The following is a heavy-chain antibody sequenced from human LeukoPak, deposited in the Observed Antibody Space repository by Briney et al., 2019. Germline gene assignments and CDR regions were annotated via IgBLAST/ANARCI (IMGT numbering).Heavy chain of an antibody. V-gene: IGHV4-39*01. CDR2: IYYTGST. J-gene: IGHJ6*02. CDR3: AGHTRVTTVVRVYGMDV. CDR1: GDSISNSNYY. Sequence: PETLSLTCTVSGDSISNSNYYWAWLRQSPGKGLEWIGSIYYTGSTYDNPFLKSRVTISIDTSKNQFSLKLTSVTAADSALYYCAGHTRVTTVVRVYGMDVWGQGTTVTVSS. D-gene: IGHD2-15*01.